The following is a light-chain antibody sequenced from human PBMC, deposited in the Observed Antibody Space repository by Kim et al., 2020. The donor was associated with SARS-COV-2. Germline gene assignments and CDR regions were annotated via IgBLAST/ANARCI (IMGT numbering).Light chain of an antibody. CDR2: EVN. J-gene: IGLJ3*02. V-gene: IGLV2-8*01. CDR1: SSAVGEYPF. CDR3: SSYAGSNILV. Sequence: GQSVPISCAGTSSAVGEYPFISWYQQHPFGAPKLIIYEVNQRPSGVPDRFSGSKSGNTASLTVSGLQAEDEADYYCSSYAGSNILVFGGGTQLTVL.